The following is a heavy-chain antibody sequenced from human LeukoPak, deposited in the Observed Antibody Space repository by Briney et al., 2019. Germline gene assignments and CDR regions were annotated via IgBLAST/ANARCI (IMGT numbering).Heavy chain of an antibody. CDR2: ITSRGGST. D-gene: IGHD1-26*01. CDR1: GFTPSTYA. J-gene: IGHJ4*02. V-gene: IGHV3-23*01. Sequence: GGSLRLSCAASGFTPSTYAMSWVRQAPGRGLEWVSSITSRGGSTDYADSVKGRFTISRDNSKNTLYLQMNSLRAEDTAVYYRAKREPSGKYFDYWGQGTLVTVSS. CDR3: AKREPSGKYFDY.